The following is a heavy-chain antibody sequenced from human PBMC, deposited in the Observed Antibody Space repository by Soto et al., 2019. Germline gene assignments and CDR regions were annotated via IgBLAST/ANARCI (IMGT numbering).Heavy chain of an antibody. Sequence: PGESLKISCKGSGYSFTSYWIGWVLQMPGKGLEWMWIIYPGDSDTRYSPSFQGQVAISADKSISTAYLQWSSLKASDTAMYYCARHRQLRRAFDYWGQGTLVTVSS. CDR3: ARHRQLRRAFDY. J-gene: IGHJ4*02. V-gene: IGHV5-51*01. CDR1: GYSFTSYW. CDR2: IYPGDSDT. D-gene: IGHD1-7*01.